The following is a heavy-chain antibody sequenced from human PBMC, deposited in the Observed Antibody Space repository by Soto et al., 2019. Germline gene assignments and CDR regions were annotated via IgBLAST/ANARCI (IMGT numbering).Heavy chain of an antibody. D-gene: IGHD3-3*01. CDR3: ESSVRFLEWLSFGNAFDI. CDR2: MNPNSGNT. V-gene: IGHV1-8*01. Sequence: ASVKVSCKASGYTFTSYDINWVRQATGQGLEWMGWMNPNSGNTGYAQKFQGRVTMTRNTSISTAYMELSSLRSEDTAVYYCESSVRFLEWLSFGNAFDIWGQGTMVTVSS. CDR1: GYTFTSYD. J-gene: IGHJ3*02.